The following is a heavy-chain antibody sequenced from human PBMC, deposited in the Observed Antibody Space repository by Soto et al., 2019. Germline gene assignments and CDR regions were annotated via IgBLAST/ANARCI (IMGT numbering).Heavy chain of an antibody. CDR2: IKNDGSAA. J-gene: IGHJ4*02. D-gene: IGHD2-21*01. CDR3: VRDMQLWRLDS. Sequence: GSLRLSCAASGFTFSSYWMHWVRQAPWKGLVWVSRIKNDGSAATYADSVKGRFTISRHNAENTLYLQMNSLRAEDTAVYYCVRDMQLWRLDSWGKGTLVTVSS. V-gene: IGHV3-74*01. CDR1: GFTFSSYW.